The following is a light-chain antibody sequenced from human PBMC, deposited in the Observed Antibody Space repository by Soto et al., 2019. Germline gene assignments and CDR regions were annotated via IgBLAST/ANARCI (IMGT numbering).Light chain of an antibody. CDR3: QQYDNLPYT. CDR1: QDISNY. CDR2: YAS. V-gene: IGKV1-33*01. J-gene: IGKJ3*01. Sequence: DIQMTQSPSSLSASVGDRVTITCQASQDISNYLNWYQQKPGKAPKLLIYYASNLETGVPSRFSGSVSGTDFTFSISSLQPEDIATYYCQQYDNLPYTFGPGTKVDIK.